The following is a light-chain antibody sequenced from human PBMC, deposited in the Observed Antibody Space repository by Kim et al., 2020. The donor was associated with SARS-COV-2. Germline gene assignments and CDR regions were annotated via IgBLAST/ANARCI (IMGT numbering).Light chain of an antibody. CDR1: QSVSRN. V-gene: IGKV3D-15*01. Sequence: VSPGERATLPCRDSQSVSRNLAWYTQKPGQAPRLLLYGASTRATGIPARFSGSGSGTEFTLTISSLQSEDFAVYYCQQYNNWPPLTFGGGTKLE. CDR2: GAS. J-gene: IGKJ4*01. CDR3: QQYNNWPPLT.